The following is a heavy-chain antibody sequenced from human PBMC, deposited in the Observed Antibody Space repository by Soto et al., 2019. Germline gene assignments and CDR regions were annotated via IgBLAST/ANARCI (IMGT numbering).Heavy chain of an antibody. CDR3: ARDGRSGYNWFDP. CDR2: IHYNGIT. CDR1: GGSISSGGYY. Sequence: PSETLSLTCTVSGGSISSGGYYWNWIRQNPGKGLEWIGSIHYNGITYYNPSLKSRLTMSIDTSKDHFSLKLSSVTAADTAVYYCARDGRSGYNWFDPWGQGTLVTV. V-gene: IGHV4-31*03. D-gene: IGHD3-3*01. J-gene: IGHJ5*02.